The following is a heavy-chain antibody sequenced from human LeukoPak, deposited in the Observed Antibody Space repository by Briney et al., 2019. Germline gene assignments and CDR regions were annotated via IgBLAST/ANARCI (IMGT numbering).Heavy chain of an antibody. J-gene: IGHJ4*02. CDR1: GFTFEIHN. CDR2: IRYDASTK. CDR3: AKGGRDGLYYFDY. V-gene: IGHV3-30*02. Sequence: GGSLRLSCAASGFTFEIHNMHWVRQAPGKGLEWVALIRYDASTKFYADSVKGRFTISRDNSKNTLNLQMNSLRAEDTAVYYCAKGGRDGLYYFDYWGQETLVTVSS. D-gene: IGHD5-24*01.